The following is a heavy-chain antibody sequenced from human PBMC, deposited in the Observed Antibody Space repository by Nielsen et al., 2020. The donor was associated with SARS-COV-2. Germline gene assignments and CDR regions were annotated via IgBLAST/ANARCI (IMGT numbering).Heavy chain of an antibody. CDR2: IYYSGST. D-gene: IGHD1-26*01. CDR3: ARLSGSYFTYFDY. CDR1: GGSISSSSYY. J-gene: IGHJ4*02. V-gene: IGHV4-39*01. Sequence: SETLSLTCTVSGGSISSSSYYWGWIRQPPGKGLEWIGSIYYSGSTYYNPSLKSRVTISVDTSKNQFSLKLSSVTAADEAVYYCARLSGSYFTYFDYWGQGTLVTVSS.